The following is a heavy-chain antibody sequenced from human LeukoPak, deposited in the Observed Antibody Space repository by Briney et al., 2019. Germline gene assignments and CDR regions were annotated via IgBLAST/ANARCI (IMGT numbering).Heavy chain of an antibody. CDR2: IYTSGRP. Sequence: SETLSLTCTVSGAPFSGYYWGWIRQAAGTGLEWIGRIYTSGRPDYNPSLRSRVTMSVDTSKNQFSLKLSSVTAADTAVYYCARAARDYEGDGYYYGNWGQGTLVTVSS. CDR1: GAPFSGYY. CDR3: ARAARDYEGDGYYYGN. V-gene: IGHV4-4*07. D-gene: IGHD3-3*01. J-gene: IGHJ4*02.